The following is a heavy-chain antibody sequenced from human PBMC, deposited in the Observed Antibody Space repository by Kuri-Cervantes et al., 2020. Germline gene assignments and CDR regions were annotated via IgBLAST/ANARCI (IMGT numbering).Heavy chain of an antibody. D-gene: IGHD3-16*01. V-gene: IGHV3-23*01. CDR1: EIIFSSHS. CDR3: ARDADMLQGFYYYYYMDV. CDR2: ISASGGST. J-gene: IGHJ6*03. Sequence: GESKKISCAASEIIFSSHSMSWVRQASEKGLEWFSAISASGGSTYYADSVKGRFTISRDNSKNTLYLQMNSLRAEDTAVYYCARDADMLQGFYYYYYMDVWGKGATVTVSS.